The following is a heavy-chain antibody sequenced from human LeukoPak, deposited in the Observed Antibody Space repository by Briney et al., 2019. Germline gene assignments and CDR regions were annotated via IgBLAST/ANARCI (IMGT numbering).Heavy chain of an antibody. D-gene: IGHD5-18*01. CDR3: TTSHGYSYGQNYYYYYGMDV. J-gene: IGHJ6*02. V-gene: IGHV3-15*01. CDR1: GFTFSTYA. Sequence: GTSLRLSCAASGFTFSTYAMHWVRQAPGKGLEWVGRIKSNSDGGTTDYAAPVNGRFTISRDDSKTTLYLQMNSLKPEDTAVYYCTTSHGYSYGQNYYYYYGMDVWGQGTTVTVSS. CDR2: IKSNSDGGTT.